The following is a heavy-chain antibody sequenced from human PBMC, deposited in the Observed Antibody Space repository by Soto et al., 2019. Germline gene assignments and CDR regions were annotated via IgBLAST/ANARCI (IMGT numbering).Heavy chain of an antibody. CDR2: ICYSGST. CDR1: GGSVSSGSYY. D-gene: IGHD3-3*01. J-gene: IGHJ5*02. CDR3: ARDRTYDFWSGSKWPNWFDP. V-gene: IGHV4-61*01. Sequence: QVQLQESGPGLVKPSETLSLTCTVSGGSVSSGSYYWSWIRQPPGKGLEWIGYICYSGSTNYNPSLKSRVTISVDTSKNQFSLKLSSVTAADTAVYYCARDRTYDFWSGSKWPNWFDPWGQGTLVTVSS.